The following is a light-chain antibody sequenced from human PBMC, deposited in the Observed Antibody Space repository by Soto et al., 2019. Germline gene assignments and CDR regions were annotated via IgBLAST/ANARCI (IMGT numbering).Light chain of an antibody. CDR1: QSVSSSY. Sequence: EIMLTQSPGTLSLSPGERATLSCRSSQSVSSSYLAWYQQKPGQAPRLLIYGASTRATGVPDRFSGSGSGTEFTLTINSLQSDDFATYYCQQYDKSPPWTFGQGTKVDIK. CDR3: QQYDKSPPWT. V-gene: IGKV3-20*01. CDR2: GAS. J-gene: IGKJ1*01.